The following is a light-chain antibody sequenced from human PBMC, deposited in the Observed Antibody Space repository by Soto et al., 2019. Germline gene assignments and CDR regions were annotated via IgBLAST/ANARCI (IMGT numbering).Light chain of an antibody. CDR3: QQYKSWPYT. CDR2: GAS. V-gene: IGKV3-15*01. CDR1: QSISDK. Sequence: EIVMTQSPVTLSVSPGERVTLSCRASQSISDKSAWYQQKPGQAPRLLMFGASTRATGIPARFSGSGSVTDFTLTITGLQSEDFAVYYCQQYKSWPYTFGQGTKLEIK. J-gene: IGKJ2*01.